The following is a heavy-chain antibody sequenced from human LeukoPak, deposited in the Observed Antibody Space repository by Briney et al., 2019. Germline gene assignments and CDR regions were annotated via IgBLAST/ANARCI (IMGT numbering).Heavy chain of an antibody. V-gene: IGHV3-23*01. Sequence: GGSLRLSCAASGLTFSSYAMSWVRQAPGKGLEWVSAISGSGGSTSYADSVKGRFTISRDNSTNTLYLQMNSLRAEDTAVYFCAKNSSSWYSGWGQGTLVTVSS. CDR1: GLTFSSYA. CDR2: ISGSGGST. J-gene: IGHJ4*02. CDR3: AKNSSSWYSG. D-gene: IGHD6-13*01.